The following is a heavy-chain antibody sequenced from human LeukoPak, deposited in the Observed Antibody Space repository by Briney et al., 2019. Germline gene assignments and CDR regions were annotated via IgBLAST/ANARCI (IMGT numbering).Heavy chain of an antibody. D-gene: IGHD3-9*01. CDR1: GGTFSSYA. J-gene: IGHJ4*02. CDR2: IIPIFGTA. V-gene: IGHV1-69*01. Sequence: SVKVSCKASGGTFSSYAISWVRQAPGQGLEWMGGIIPIFGTANYAQKFQGRVTITADESTSTAYMELSSLRSEDTAVYYCARDRYYDISTGFTLWGQGTLVTVSS. CDR3: ARDRYYDISTGFTL.